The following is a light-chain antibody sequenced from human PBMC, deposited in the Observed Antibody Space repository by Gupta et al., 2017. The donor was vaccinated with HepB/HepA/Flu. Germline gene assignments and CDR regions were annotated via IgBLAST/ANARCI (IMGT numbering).Light chain of an antibody. V-gene: IGKV1-39*01. CDR1: QSISNY. J-gene: IGKJ2*01. CDR2: DAS. CDR3: QQSYSAPRA. Sequence: DIKMTQSPSSLFASIGDRVTITCRASQSISNYLNWYQQKPGKAPNLLIYDASSLQSGVPSRFSGSGSGTDFTLTISSLQPEDFATYYCQQSYSAPRAFGQGTKLEIK.